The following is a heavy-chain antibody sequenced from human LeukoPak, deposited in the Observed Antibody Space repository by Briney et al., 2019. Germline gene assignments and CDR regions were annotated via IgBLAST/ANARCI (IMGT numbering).Heavy chain of an antibody. J-gene: IGHJ5*02. CDR3: AKDFRYLFDP. Sequence: PGGSLTLSCALSGFTFSSYAMSWVRQAPGKGLEWVSAISARGGSTFYADSVKGRFTISRDNSMSTLYLQMDSLSPEDTATYYCAKDFRYLFDPWGQGTLVTVSS. CDR2: ISARGGST. D-gene: IGHD1-1*01. V-gene: IGHV3-23*01. CDR1: GFTFSSYA.